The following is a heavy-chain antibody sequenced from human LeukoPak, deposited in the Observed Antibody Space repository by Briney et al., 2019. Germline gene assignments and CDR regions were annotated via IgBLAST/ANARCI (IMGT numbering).Heavy chain of an antibody. J-gene: IGHJ4*02. CDR2: ISYDGSNK. D-gene: IGHD4-17*01. CDR3: ARGWSTVTTFDY. Sequence: PGGSLRLSCAASGFTFSSYAMHWVRQAPGKGLEWVAVISYDGSNKYYADSVKGRSTISRDNSKNTLYLQMNSLRAEDTAVYYCARGWSTVTTFDYWGQGTLVTVSS. CDR1: GFTFSSYA. V-gene: IGHV3-30-3*01.